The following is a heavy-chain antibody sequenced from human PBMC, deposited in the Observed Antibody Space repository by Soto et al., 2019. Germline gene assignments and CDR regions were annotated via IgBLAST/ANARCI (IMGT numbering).Heavy chain of an antibody. D-gene: IGHD3-16*01. CDR1: GFTVSSDD. CDR3: ARAKRGGFDN. J-gene: IGHJ4*02. CDR2: SYPGGNT. V-gene: IGHV3-53*01. Sequence: EVQLVESGGGLIQPGESLRLSCAASGFTVSSDDMSWVRQAPGKGLELVSFSYPGGNTDYTGSVRGGFTTSRDNSKNTLYLHMSSLRAEDTAVYYCARAKRGGFDNWGQGTLVTVSS.